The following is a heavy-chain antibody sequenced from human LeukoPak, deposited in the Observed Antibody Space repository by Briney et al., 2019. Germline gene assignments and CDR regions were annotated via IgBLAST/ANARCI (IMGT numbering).Heavy chain of an antibody. CDR3: ARDHQDPAWAFDI. J-gene: IGHJ3*02. Sequence: GGSLRLSCAASEFTFSNYAMSWVRQAPGKGLEWVSGSTGTGYSTYYADSVKGRFTISRDNSKNTLYLQMNSLRAEDTAVYYCARDHQDPAWAFDIWGQGTMVTVSS. CDR1: EFTFSNYA. V-gene: IGHV3-23*01. CDR2: STGTGYST.